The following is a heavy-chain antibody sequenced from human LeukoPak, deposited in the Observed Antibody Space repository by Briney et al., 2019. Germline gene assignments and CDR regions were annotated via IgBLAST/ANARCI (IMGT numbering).Heavy chain of an antibody. J-gene: IGHJ4*01. CDR3: AIQGTYYYDSSDYFSVGFND. V-gene: IGHV4-39*01. CDR1: GGSIRSSSYY. CDR2: MYYSGSI. Sequence: PSETLSLTCTVSGGSIRSSSYYWGWIRQPPGKGLEWIGSMYYSGSINYNPSLKSRVTISVDSSKNRFSLKLSSVTAADTAVYYCAIQGTYYYDSSDYFSVGFNDWGQGTLVTVSS. D-gene: IGHD3-22*01.